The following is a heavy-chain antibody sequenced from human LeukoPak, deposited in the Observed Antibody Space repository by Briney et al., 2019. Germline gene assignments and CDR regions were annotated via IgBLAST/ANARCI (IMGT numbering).Heavy chain of an antibody. CDR3: ATEGVTRLYRYFDL. CDR1: GYTLTELS. CDR2: FDPEDGET. V-gene: IGHV1-24*01. D-gene: IGHD4-11*01. J-gene: IGHJ2*01. Sequence: ASVTVSFKGSGYTLTELSMHWVRQAPGKGLEWMGGFDPEDGETIYAQKFQGRVTMTEDTSTDTAYMELSSLRSEDTAVYYCATEGVTRLYRYFDLWGRGTLVTVSS.